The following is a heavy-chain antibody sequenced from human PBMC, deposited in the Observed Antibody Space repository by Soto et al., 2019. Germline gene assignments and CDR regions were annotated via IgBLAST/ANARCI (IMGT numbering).Heavy chain of an antibody. V-gene: IGHV4-31*03. D-gene: IGHD2-15*01. CDR2: THHSGST. CDR1: GGSISSGTYY. J-gene: IGHJ5*02. CDR3: AGGRYCSGASCYGWFDP. Sequence: QVQLQESGPGLVKPSQTLSLTCTVSGGSISSGTYYWTWIRQHPGKGLEWIGYTHHSGSTYYNASLKSRVTISVDTPKIQCSLRLSSVMAADTAVYYCAGGRYCSGASCYGWFDPWGQGALVTVSS.